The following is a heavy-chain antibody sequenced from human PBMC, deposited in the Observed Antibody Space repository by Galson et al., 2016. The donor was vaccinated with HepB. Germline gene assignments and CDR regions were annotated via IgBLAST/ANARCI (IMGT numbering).Heavy chain of an antibody. CDR1: GGTFSSYA. CDR2: IIPIFDTA. J-gene: IGHJ5*02. V-gene: IGHV1-69*06. CDR3: ARGDLIGYCSGGTCSNWFDP. Sequence: SVKVSCKASGGTFSSYAIGWVRQAPGQGLEWMGEIIPIFDTANYAQSFQGRVTITADKSTGTAYMELSSLRSEDTAVYYCARGDLIGYCSGGTCSNWFDPWGQGTLVTVSS. D-gene: IGHD2-15*01.